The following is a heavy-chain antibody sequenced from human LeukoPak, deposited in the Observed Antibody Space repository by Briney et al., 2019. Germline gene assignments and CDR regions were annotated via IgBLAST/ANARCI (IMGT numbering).Heavy chain of an antibody. Sequence: SETLSLTCTVSGGSINSYYWSWIRQPPGKGLEWIGYIYHSGSTNYNPSLKSRVTISVDTSKNQFSLKLNSVTAADTAVYYCARQVLMDPYYYGMDVWGQGTTVAVSS. V-gene: IGHV4-59*08. CDR1: GGSINSYY. CDR3: ARQVLMDPYYYGMDV. J-gene: IGHJ6*02. D-gene: IGHD2-8*01. CDR2: IYHSGST.